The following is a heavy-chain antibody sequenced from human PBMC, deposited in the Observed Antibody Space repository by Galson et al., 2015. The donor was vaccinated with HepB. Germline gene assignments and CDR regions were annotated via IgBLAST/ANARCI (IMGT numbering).Heavy chain of an antibody. Sequence: VGLSRAASGLTFRSPGMHCARQAPGKGLEWVALLSYDGSKKHYVDSVKGRFTIARDNSNNTLYLEMNSLRPEDPAVYYCAKGLSGSYHSAYYYYGMDVWGQGTTVTVSS. CDR2: LSYDGSKK. V-gene: IGHV3-30*18. D-gene: IGHD1-26*01. CDR1: GLTFRSPG. CDR3: AKGLSGSYHSAYYYYGMDV. J-gene: IGHJ6*02.